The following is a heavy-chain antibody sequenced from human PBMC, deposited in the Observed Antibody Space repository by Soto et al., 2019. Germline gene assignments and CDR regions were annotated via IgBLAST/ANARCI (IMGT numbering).Heavy chain of an antibody. CDR1: GFTFSSYG. D-gene: IGHD3-22*01. V-gene: IGHV3-30*18. Sequence: LRLSCAASGFTFSSYGMHWVRQAPGKGLEWVAVISYDGSNKYYADSVKGRFTISRDNSKNTLYLQMNSLRAEDTAVYYCANPTYYDSSEVDYWGQGTLVTVSS. CDR3: ANPTYYDSSEVDY. J-gene: IGHJ4*02. CDR2: ISYDGSNK.